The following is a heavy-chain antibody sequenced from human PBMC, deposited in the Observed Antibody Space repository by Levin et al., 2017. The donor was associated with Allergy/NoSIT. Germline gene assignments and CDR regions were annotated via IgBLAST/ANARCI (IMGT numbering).Heavy chain of an antibody. J-gene: IGHJ4*02. CDR1: GFTFSSYG. Sequence: PGGSLRLSCAASGFTFSSYGMHWVRQAPGKGLEWVAVIWYDGSNKYYADSVKGRFTISRDNSKNTLYLQMNSLRAEDTAVYYCAREEEKDGYNRAGDYWGQGTLVTVSS. D-gene: IGHD5-24*01. CDR2: IWYDGSNK. CDR3: AREEEKDGYNRAGDY. V-gene: IGHV3-33*01.